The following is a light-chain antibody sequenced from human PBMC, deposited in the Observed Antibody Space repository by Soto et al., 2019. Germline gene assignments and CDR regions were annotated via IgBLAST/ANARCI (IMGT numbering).Light chain of an antibody. J-gene: IGLJ2*01. CDR1: SSDVGAYNC. CDR2: DVS. CDR3: CSYAGSNTHVV. V-gene: IGLV2-11*01. Sequence: QSALTQPRSVSGSPGQSVTISCTGTSSDVGAYNCVSWYQHHPGKAPKLMIYDVSKRPSGVPDRFSASKSGNTASLTISGLQAEDEADYYCCSYAGSNTHVVFGGGTKLTVL.